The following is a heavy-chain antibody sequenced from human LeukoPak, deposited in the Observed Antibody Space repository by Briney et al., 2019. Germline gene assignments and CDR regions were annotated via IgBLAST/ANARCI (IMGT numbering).Heavy chain of an antibody. V-gene: IGHV4-59*01. D-gene: IGHD3-10*01. CDR3: ARSRMVRGVIIPPPIDY. CDR2: IYYSGST. J-gene: IGHJ4*02. CDR1: GGSISSYY. Sequence: SETLSLTYTVSGGSISSYYWSWIRQPPGKGLEWIGYIYYSGSTNYNPSLKSRVTISVDTSKNQFSLKLSSVTAADTAVYYCARSRMVRGVIIPPPIDYWGQGTLVTVSS.